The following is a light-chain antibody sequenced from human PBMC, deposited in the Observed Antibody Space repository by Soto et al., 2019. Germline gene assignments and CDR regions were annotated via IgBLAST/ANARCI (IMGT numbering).Light chain of an antibody. J-gene: IGKJ1*01. CDR2: QAS. Sequence: DIQMTQSHSTLSASVGYRVTITCRANQSISAWVAWYQQKPGKAPKLLIYQASRLESGVPSRFSGSGAGTEFTLTISSLQPDDCATYYCQQYNSTPWTFGQGTK. CDR3: QQYNSTPWT. CDR1: QSISAW. V-gene: IGKV1-5*03.